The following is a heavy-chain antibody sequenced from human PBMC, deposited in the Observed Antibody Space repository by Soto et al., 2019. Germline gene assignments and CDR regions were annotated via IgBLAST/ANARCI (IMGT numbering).Heavy chain of an antibody. CDR2: IDPSDSYT. J-gene: IGHJ3*02. V-gene: IGHV5-10-1*01. D-gene: IGHD3-22*01. CDR3: ASVIVVPKGGGGGAFDI. Sequence: PGESLKISCKGSGYSFTSYWISWVRQMPGKGLEWMGRIDPSDSYTNYSPSFQGHVTISADKSISTAYLQWSSLKASDTAMYYCASVIVVPKGGGGGAFDIWGQGTMVTV. CDR1: GYSFTSYW.